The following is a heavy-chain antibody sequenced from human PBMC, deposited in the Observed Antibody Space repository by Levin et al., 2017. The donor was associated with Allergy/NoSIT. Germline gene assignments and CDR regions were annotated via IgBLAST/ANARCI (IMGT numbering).Heavy chain of an antibody. CDR3: ARHEGYSYGVTFFDY. Sequence: MSSETLSLTCTVSGGSISSYYWSWIRQAPGKGLEWIGYIYDSGSTNYSPFLKSRVTISVDTSKNQFSLKLSSVTAADTAVYYCARHEGYSYGVTFFDYWGQGTLVTVSS. D-gene: IGHD5-18*01. V-gene: IGHV4-59*08. CDR2: IYDSGST. CDR1: GGSISSYY. J-gene: IGHJ4*02.